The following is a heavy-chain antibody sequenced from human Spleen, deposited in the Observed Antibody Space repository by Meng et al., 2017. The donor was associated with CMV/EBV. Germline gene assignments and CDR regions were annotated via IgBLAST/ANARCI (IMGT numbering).Heavy chain of an antibody. J-gene: IGHJ2*01. CDR2: IDSSSSYI. CDR3: ARERGIVVDFDL. D-gene: IGHD3-16*02. CDR1: GFTFSSYS. Sequence: GGSLRLSCAASGFTFSSYSMNWVRQAPGKGLEWVSSIDSSSSYIYYADSVKGRFTISRDNAKNSLYLQMNSLRAEDTSVYYCARERGIVVDFDLWGRGTLVTVSS. V-gene: IGHV3-21*01.